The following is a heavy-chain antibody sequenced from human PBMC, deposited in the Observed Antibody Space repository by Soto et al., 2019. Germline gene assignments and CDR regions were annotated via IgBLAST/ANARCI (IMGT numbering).Heavy chain of an antibody. D-gene: IGHD2-21*02. V-gene: IGHV4-39*01. J-gene: IGHJ4*02. CDR3: ARQRTTGVTQAHFDH. Sequence: PSETLSLTCIVSGESISSSSYYWGWMRQPPGKDLEWIGCIYYSGRTYDNPSFKLRLTISIATSKNQFSLKLSSVPATDKAVYYCARQRTTGVTQAHFDHWGQGALVTVSS. CDR1: GESISSSSYY. CDR2: IYYSGRT.